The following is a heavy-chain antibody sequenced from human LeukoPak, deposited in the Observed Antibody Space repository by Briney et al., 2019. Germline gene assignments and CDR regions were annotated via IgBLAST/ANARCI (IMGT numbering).Heavy chain of an antibody. CDR2: ISSDKTKT. CDR1: GFPFSGYG. V-gene: IGHV3-30*03. D-gene: IGHD7-27*01. Sequence: GGSLRLSCAASGFPFSGYGMHWVRQAPGKDLEWLAVISSDKTKTYHGASVKGRFTISRDNAKNTLYLQMNSLRVEDTAVYCCATDLGWGQGTLVTVSS. CDR3: ATDLG. J-gene: IGHJ4*02.